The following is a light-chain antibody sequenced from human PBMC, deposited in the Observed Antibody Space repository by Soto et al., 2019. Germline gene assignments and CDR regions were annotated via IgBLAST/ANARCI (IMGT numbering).Light chain of an antibody. Sequence: QSALTQPASVSGSPGQSITISCIGTSSDVGAYNSVSWYQQHPGKAPKVMIYGVNNRPSGVSNRFSGSKSGNTASLTISGLQAEDEADYYCSSFTTSTTVVFGGGTKVTVL. CDR3: SSFTTSTTVV. CDR2: GVN. V-gene: IGLV2-14*01. CDR1: SSDVGAYNS. J-gene: IGLJ2*01.